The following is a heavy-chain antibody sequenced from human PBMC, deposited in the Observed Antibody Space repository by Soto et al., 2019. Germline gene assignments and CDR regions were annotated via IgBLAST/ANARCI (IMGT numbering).Heavy chain of an antibody. CDR2: VTHSGTA. D-gene: IGHD3-16*01. Sequence: ASETLSLTCAVSGGSIDSGAFSLSWIRQPPGKGLEWIGYVTHSGTAYSIPSLNGRLTLSVDSSQTQFSLKLTSVTAADSAFYYCARIHWAQSGLDYWGRGILVTVSS. J-gene: IGHJ4*02. CDR1: GGSIDSGAFS. V-gene: IGHV4-30-2*01. CDR3: ARIHWAQSGLDY.